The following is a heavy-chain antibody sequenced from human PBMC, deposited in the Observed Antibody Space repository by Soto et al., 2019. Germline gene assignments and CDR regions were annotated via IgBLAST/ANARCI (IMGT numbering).Heavy chain of an antibody. CDR3: ARDRGYSYGYLAY. Sequence: GSLRLSCAASGFTFSSYGMHWVRQAPGKGLEWVAVIWYDGSNKYYADSVKGRFTISRDNSKNTLYLQMNSLRAEDTAVYYCARDRGYSYGYLAYWGQGTLVTVSS. CDR1: GFTFSSYG. J-gene: IGHJ4*02. V-gene: IGHV3-33*01. CDR2: IWYDGSNK. D-gene: IGHD5-18*01.